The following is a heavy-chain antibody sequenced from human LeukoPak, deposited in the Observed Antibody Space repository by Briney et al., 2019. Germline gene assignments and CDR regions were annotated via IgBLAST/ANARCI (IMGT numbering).Heavy chain of an antibody. CDR1: GFTFSSYA. J-gene: IGHJ4*02. CDR2: ISYDGSNK. D-gene: IGHD6-19*01. Sequence: GGSLRLSCAASGFTFSSYAMHWVRQAPGKGLEWVAVISYDGSNKYYADSVKGRFTISRDNSKNTLYLQMNSLRAEDTAVYYCARTSSSGWYSPTDYWGQGTLVTVSS. V-gene: IGHV3-30-3*01. CDR3: ARTSSSGWYSPTDY.